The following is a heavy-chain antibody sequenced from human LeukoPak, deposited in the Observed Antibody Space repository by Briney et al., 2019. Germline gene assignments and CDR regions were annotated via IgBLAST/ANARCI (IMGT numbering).Heavy chain of an antibody. V-gene: IGHV3-30-3*01. CDR3: ARGGGYRSGWTDAFDI. CDR2: ISYDGSNK. Sequence: GGSLRLSCAASGFTFSSYAMHWVRQAPGKGLEWVAVISYDGSNKYYADSVKGRFTISRDNSKNTLYLQMNSLRAEDTAVYYCARGGGYRSGWTDAFDIWGQGTMVTVSS. CDR1: GFTFSSYA. D-gene: IGHD6-19*01. J-gene: IGHJ3*02.